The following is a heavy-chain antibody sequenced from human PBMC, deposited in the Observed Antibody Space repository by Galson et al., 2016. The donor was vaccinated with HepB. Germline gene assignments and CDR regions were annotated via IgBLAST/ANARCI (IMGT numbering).Heavy chain of an antibody. Sequence: SLRLSCAASGLTVSSNYMSWVRQAPGKGLEWVSVIYSGGGTYYADSVQGRFTISRDNSKNTVFLEMNSLRAEDTAVYYCATVSYLKGHSKVVAAPSQTWCRRTLVTVSS. V-gene: IGHV3-53*01. CDR3: ATVSYLKGHSKVVAAPSQT. D-gene: IGHD2-15*01. CDR2: IYSGGGT. CDR1: GLTVSSNY. J-gene: IGHJ5*02.